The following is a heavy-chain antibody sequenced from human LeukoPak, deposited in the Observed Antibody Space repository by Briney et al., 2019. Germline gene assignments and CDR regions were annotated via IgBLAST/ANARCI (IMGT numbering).Heavy chain of an antibody. CDR1: GGSFSGYY. CDR2: INHGGST. V-gene: IGHV4-34*01. Sequence: PSQTLSLTCAVYGGSFSGYYWTWIRQTPGKGLEWIGGINHGGSTNYNPSLRSRVTISVDTSKNQFSLRLRSVSAADTAVYYCARGWVVTAYAPFDPWGQGTLVIVS. D-gene: IGHD2-21*02. CDR3: ARGWVVTAYAPFDP. J-gene: IGHJ5*02.